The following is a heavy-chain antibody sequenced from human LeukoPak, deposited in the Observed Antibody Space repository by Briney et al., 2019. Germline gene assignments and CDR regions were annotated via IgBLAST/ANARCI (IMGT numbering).Heavy chain of an antibody. D-gene: IGHD3-3*01. V-gene: IGHV3-23*01. J-gene: IGHJ6*03. CDR2: ISGSGGST. CDR1: GFTFSSYA. Sequence: GGSLRLSCAASGFTFSSYAMSWVRQAPGKGLEWVSAISGSGGSTYYADSVKGRFTISRDNSKNTLYLQMNSLRAEDTAVYYCAGFWSGWYYYYYMDVWGKGTTVTVSS. CDR3: AGFWSGWYYYYYMDV.